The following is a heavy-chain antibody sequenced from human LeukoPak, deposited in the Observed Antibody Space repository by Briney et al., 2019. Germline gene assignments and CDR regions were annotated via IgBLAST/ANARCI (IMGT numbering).Heavy chain of an antibody. D-gene: IGHD2-15*01. CDR2: IKSYGSST. CDR1: GFTFSSNW. Sequence: GGSLRLSCAASGFTFSSNWMYWVRQAPGKGLVWVSRIKSYGSSTNYADSVKGRFTISRDNAKNTLYLQMNSLRAEDTAVYYCAKEEGYCSCPDYWGQGTLVTVSS. V-gene: IGHV3-74*01. CDR3: AKEEGYCSCPDY. J-gene: IGHJ4*02.